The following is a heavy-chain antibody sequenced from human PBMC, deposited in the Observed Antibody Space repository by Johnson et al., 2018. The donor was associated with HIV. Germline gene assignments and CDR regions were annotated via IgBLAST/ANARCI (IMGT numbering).Heavy chain of an antibody. D-gene: IGHD1-26*01. CDR1: GISVSVNY. CDR3: ARPHSFQYQHAFDI. CDR2: IDSGGTT. V-gene: IGHV3-66*04. Sequence: VQLVESGGDLVQSGGSLRLSCAVSGISVSVNYMSWVRQAPGKGLEWVSLIDSGGTTNYEDSVKGRFTISRNDSKNTLYLQMNSLRAADTALYYCARPHSFQYQHAFDIWGQGTKVTVS. J-gene: IGHJ3*02.